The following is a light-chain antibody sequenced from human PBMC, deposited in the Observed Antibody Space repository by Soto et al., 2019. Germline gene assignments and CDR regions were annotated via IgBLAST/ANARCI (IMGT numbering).Light chain of an antibody. CDR1: QGISIS. V-gene: IGKV1-9*01. Sequence: DIQLTQSPSFLSASVGDRVTITCRASQGISISLTWYQQKPGKAPRLLIYDASTLQSGVPSRFSGSGSGTEFTLTISSLQPEDCATYYCQQLKSHPTFGGGTKVEIK. J-gene: IGKJ4*01. CDR2: DAS. CDR3: QQLKSHPT.